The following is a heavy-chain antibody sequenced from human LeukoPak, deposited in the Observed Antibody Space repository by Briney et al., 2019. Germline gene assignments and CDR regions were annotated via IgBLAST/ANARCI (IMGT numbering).Heavy chain of an antibody. D-gene: IGHD3-16*02. Sequence: GGSLRLSCAASGFTFSSYAMSWVRQAPGKGLEWVSAISGSGGSTFYADSVKGRLTISRDNSKNTLYLQMNSLRTEDTAVYYCAKVRDTFGRVIAHFDYWGQGTLVTVSS. V-gene: IGHV3-23*01. CDR3: AKVRDTFGRVIAHFDY. CDR2: ISGSGGST. CDR1: GFTFSSYA. J-gene: IGHJ4*02.